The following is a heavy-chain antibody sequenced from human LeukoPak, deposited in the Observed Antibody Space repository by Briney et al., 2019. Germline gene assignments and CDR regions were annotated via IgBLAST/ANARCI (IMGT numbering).Heavy chain of an antibody. CDR1: GFTFSSYA. Sequence: GGSLRLSCAASGFTFSSYAMHWVRQAPGKGLEWVSAISGSGGSTYYADSVKGRFTISRDNSKNTLYLQMNSLRAEDTAVYYCAKSWVRGVPYYYYGMDVWGQGTTVTVSS. CDR2: ISGSGGST. D-gene: IGHD3-10*01. J-gene: IGHJ6*02. V-gene: IGHV3-23*01. CDR3: AKSWVRGVPYYYYGMDV.